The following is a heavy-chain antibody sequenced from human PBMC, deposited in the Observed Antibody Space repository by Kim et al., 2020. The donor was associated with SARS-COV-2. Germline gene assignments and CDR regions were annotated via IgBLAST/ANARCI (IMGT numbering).Heavy chain of an antibody. CDR3: ARGETYYYDSSGYYYSPY. CDR2: IYSGGST. Sequence: GGSLRLSCAASGFTVSSNYMSWVRQAPGKGLEWVSVIYSGGSTYYADSVKGRFTISRDNSKNTLYLQMNSLRAEDTAVYYCARGETYYYDSSGYYYSPYWGQGTLVTVSS. V-gene: IGHV3-53*01. D-gene: IGHD3-22*01. CDR1: GFTVSSNY. J-gene: IGHJ4*02.